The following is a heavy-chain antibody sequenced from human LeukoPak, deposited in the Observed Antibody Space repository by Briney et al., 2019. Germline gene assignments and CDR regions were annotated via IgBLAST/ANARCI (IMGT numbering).Heavy chain of an antibody. CDR1: GGSISSYY. J-gene: IGHJ3*02. CDR2: IYYTGSS. Sequence: SETLSLTCTVSGGSISSYYWSWIRQPPGKGLEWIGYIYYTGSSSYNPSLKSRVTISIDTSKSQFSLKLNSVTAADTVVYYCARTNAFDIRGQGTMVTVSS. V-gene: IGHV4-59*12. CDR3: ARTNAFDI.